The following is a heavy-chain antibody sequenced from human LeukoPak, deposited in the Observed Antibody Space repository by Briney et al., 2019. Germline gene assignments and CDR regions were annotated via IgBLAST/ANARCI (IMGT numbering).Heavy chain of an antibody. V-gene: IGHV4-4*02. CDR3: ARRTITIFGVVIIRVAGRFDY. Sequence: KASGTLSLTCAVSGGSISSSNWWSWVRQPPGKGLEWIGEIYHSGSTNYNPSLKSRVTISVDKSKNQFSLKLSSVTAADTAVYYCARRTITIFGVVIIRVAGRFDYWGQGTLVTVSS. CDR2: IYHSGST. D-gene: IGHD3-3*01. J-gene: IGHJ4*02. CDR1: GGSISSSNW.